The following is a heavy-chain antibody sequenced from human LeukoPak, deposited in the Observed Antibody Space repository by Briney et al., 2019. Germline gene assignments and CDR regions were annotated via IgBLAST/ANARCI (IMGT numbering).Heavy chain of an antibody. J-gene: IGHJ6*03. V-gene: IGHV3-49*04. D-gene: IGHD6-13*01. CDR3: TRARSSSWTDYYYYYYMDV. CDR1: GFTFGDYA. CDR2: IRSKAYGGTT. Sequence: GGSLRLSCTASGFTFGDYAMSWVRQAPGKGLEWVGFIRSKAYGGTTEYAASVKGRFTISRDDSKSIAYLQMNSLKTEDTAVYYCTRARSSSWTDYYYYYYMDVWGKGTTVTVSS.